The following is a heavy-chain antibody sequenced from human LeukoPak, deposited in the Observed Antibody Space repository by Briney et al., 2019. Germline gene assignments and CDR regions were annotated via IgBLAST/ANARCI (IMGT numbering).Heavy chain of an antibody. Sequence: SETLSLTCTVSGGSISSYYWSRIRQPPGKGLEWIGYIYYSGSTNYNPSLKSRVTISVDTSKNQFSLKLSSVTAADTAVYYCARGNYGSGSYGSWFDPWGQGTLVTVSS. CDR1: GGSISSYY. V-gene: IGHV4-59*01. CDR3: ARGNYGSGSYGSWFDP. CDR2: IYYSGST. D-gene: IGHD3-10*01. J-gene: IGHJ5*02.